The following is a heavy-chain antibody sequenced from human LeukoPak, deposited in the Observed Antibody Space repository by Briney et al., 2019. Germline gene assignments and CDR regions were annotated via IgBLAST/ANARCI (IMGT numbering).Heavy chain of an antibody. CDR1: GFTSSSYS. CDR3: ARDLVVKPKPLDY. CDR2: ISSSSSTI. V-gene: IGHV3-48*02. Sequence: PGGSLRLSCAASGFTSSSYSMNGVRQAPGKGLEWVSYISSSSSTIYYADSVKGRFTISRDNAKNSLYLQMNSLRDEDTAVYYCARDLVVKPKPLDYWGQGTLVTVSS. J-gene: IGHJ4*02. D-gene: IGHD3-22*01.